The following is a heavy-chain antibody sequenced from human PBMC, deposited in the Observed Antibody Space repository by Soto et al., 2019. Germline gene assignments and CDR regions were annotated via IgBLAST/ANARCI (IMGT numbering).Heavy chain of an antibody. CDR3: ARAGPAGGGVVVVAAPEFMDV. CDR2: INHSGST. Sequence: SETLSPTCAVYGGSFSGYYWSWIRQPPGKGLEWIGEINHSGSTNYNPSLKSRVTISVDTSKNQFSLKLSSVTAADTAVYYCARAGPAGGGVVVVAAPEFMDVWGKGTTVTVSS. D-gene: IGHD2-15*01. CDR1: GGSFSGYY. V-gene: IGHV4-34*01. J-gene: IGHJ6*03.